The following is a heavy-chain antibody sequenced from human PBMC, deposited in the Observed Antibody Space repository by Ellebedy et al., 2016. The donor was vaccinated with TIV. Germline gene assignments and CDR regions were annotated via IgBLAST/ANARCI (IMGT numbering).Heavy chain of an antibody. CDR3: ARDRGIAVATYAMDV. V-gene: IGHV1-46*04. J-gene: IGHJ6*02. Sequence: AASVKVSCKTSGYTFTTYYMHLARQAPGQGLEWMGIINPSGGSTTYSQRLQGRVTLTRDASTNTVYMELSSLRSEDTAVYYCARDRGIAVATYAMDVWGQGTTVTVSS. CDR1: GYTFTTYY. CDR2: INPSGGST. D-gene: IGHD6-19*01.